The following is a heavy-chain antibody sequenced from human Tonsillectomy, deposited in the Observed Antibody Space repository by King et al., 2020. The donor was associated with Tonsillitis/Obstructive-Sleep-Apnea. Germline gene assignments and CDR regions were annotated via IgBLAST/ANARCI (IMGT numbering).Heavy chain of an antibody. CDR1: GFTFSSYA. CDR3: AKGYCSSTSCYREGFDY. D-gene: IGHD2-2*01. CDR2: ISGSGGST. Sequence: VQLVESGGGLVQPGGSLRLSCAASGFTFSSYAMSWFRQAPGKGLEWVSAISGSGGSTYYADSVKGRFTISRDNSKNTLYLQMNSLRAEDTAVYYCAKGYCSSTSCYREGFDYWGQGTLVTVSS. V-gene: IGHV3-23*04. J-gene: IGHJ4*02.